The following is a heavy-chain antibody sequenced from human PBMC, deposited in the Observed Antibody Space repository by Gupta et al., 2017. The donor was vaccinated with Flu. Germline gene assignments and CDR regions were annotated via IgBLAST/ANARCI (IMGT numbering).Heavy chain of an antibody. CDR1: GGSLSSGSYY. CDR3: ARAHSRGYSYGYFDY. V-gene: IGHV4-61*02. D-gene: IGHD5-18*01. Sequence: QVQLQESGPGLVKPSQTLSLTCTVSGGSLSSGSYYWSWIRQPAGKGLEWIGRIYTSGSTNYNPSLKSRVTISVDTSKNQFSLKLSSVTAADTAVYYCARAHSRGYSYGYFDYWGQGTLVTVSS. J-gene: IGHJ4*02. CDR2: IYTSGST.